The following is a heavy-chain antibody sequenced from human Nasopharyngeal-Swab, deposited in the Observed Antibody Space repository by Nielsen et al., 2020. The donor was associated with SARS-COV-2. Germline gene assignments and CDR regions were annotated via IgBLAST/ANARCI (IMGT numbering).Heavy chain of an antibody. CDR1: GFTFSSYG. D-gene: IGHD4-17*01. V-gene: IGHV3-30*18. CDR3: AKSLPGDYYYYGIDV. CDR2: ISYDGSNK. J-gene: IGHJ6*02. Sequence: GGSLRLSCAASGFTFSSYGMHWVRQAPGKGLEWVAVISYDGSNKYYADSVKGRFTISRDNSKNTLYLQMNSLRAEDTAVYYCAKSLPGDYYYYGIDVWGQGTTVTVSS.